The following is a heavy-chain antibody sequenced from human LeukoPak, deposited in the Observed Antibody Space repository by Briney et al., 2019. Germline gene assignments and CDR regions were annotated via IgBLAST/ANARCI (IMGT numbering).Heavy chain of an antibody. Sequence: GGSLRLSCTVSGFTVSSNSMSWVRQAPGKGLEWVSFIYSDNTHYSDSVKGRFTISRGNSKNTLYLQMNRLRAEDTAVYYCARAGPSSSWHQFDYWGQGTLVTVSS. D-gene: IGHD6-13*01. J-gene: IGHJ4*02. CDR1: GFTVSSNS. CDR2: IYSDNT. V-gene: IGHV3-53*01. CDR3: ARAGPSSSWHQFDY.